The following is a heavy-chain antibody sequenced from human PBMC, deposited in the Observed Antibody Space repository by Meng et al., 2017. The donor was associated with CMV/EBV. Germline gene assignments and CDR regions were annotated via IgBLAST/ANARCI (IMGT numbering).Heavy chain of an antibody. J-gene: IGHJ6*02. CDR1: GRSVSSGSYY. D-gene: IGHD6-13*01. CDR3: ARDRGYSSSWRHGYYGMDV. V-gene: IGHV4-61*01. CDR2: IYYSGIT. Sequence: SETLSLTCTVSGRSVSSGSYYWSWIRQPPGTGLDWIGYIYYSGITNYNTSLKSRVTISVDTAKNQFTLKLSSVTAADTAVYYCARDRGYSSSWRHGYYGMDVWGQGTTVTVSS.